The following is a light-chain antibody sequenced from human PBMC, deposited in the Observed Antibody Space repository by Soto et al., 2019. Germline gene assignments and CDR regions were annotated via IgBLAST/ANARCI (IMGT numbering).Light chain of an antibody. Sequence: QSVLTQPASVSGSPGQSITISCTGTSSDIGGYNFVSWYQHHPGKAPKLMIFVVSNRPSGVSNRFSGSKSGNTASLTISGLQPEDEADYFCYSYTSSSTNVFGSGTKVTVL. CDR3: YSYTSSSTNV. CDR1: SSDIGGYNF. V-gene: IGLV2-14*01. J-gene: IGLJ1*01. CDR2: VVS.